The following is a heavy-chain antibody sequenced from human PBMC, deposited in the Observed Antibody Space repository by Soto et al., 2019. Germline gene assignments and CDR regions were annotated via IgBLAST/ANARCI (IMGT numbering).Heavy chain of an antibody. CDR3: AKAGPKAFFFDY. CDR1: GFTFSSYG. CDR2: ISGSGGST. Sequence: GGSLRLSCAASGFTFSSYGMHWVRQAPGKGLEWVSAISGSGGSTYYADSVKGRFTISRDNSKNTLYLQMNSLRAEDTAVYYCAKAGPKAFFFDYWGQGTLVTVSS. J-gene: IGHJ4*02. V-gene: IGHV3-23*01. D-gene: IGHD1-1*01.